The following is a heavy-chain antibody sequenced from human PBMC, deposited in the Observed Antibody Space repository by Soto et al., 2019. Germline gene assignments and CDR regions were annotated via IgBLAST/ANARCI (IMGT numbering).Heavy chain of an antibody. CDR1: GGSISSSSYY. Sequence: SETLSLTCAVSGGSISSSSYYWGWFRQPPGKGLEWIGSIYYSGSTYYNPSLKSRVTISVDTSKNQFSLKLSSVTAADTAVYYCATQGFGVLHGLVDVWGQGTTVTVSS. J-gene: IGHJ6*02. CDR2: IYYSGST. V-gene: IGHV4-39*01. CDR3: ATQGFGVLHGLVDV. D-gene: IGHD3-10*01.